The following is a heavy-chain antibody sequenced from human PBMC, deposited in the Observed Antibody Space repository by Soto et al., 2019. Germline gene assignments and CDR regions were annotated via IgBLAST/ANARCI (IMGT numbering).Heavy chain of an antibody. Sequence: VSVKVSCKASGYTFNVSVIDWARQAPGQGLEWMGWINPNSGGTNYAQKFQGWVTMTRDTSISTAYMELSRLRSDDTAVYYCSRSRVVGLSTITMVRGDKALSECYYGMDVWGQGTTVTVSS. CDR2: INPNSGGT. V-gene: IGHV1-2*04. CDR1: GYTFNVSV. CDR3: SRSRVVGLSTITMVRGDKALSECYYGMDV. J-gene: IGHJ6*02. D-gene: IGHD3-10*01.